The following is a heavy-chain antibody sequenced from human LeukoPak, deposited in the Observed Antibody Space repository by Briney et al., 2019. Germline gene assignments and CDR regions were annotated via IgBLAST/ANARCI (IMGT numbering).Heavy chain of an antibody. CDR3: ARVYPRDYAIDY. Sequence: TSETLSLTCTVSGGSISSSSYYWGWIRQPPGKGLEWIGSIYYSGSTYYNPSLKSRVTISVDTSKNQFSLKLSSVTAADTAVYYCARVYPRDYAIDYWGQGTLVTVSS. D-gene: IGHD4-17*01. J-gene: IGHJ4*02. CDR2: IYYSGST. V-gene: IGHV4-39*07. CDR1: GGSISSSSYY.